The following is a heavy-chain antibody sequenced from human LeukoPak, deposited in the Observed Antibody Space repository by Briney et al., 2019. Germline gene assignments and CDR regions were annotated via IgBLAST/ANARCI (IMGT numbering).Heavy chain of an antibody. CDR1: GFTFSSYA. CDR2: VSGSGEST. D-gene: IGHD6-6*01. J-gene: IGHJ2*01. Sequence: GGSLRLSCAASGFTFSSYAMSWVRQAPGKGLEWVSGVSGSGESTYYADSVKGRFTISRDSSNNTVYLQMTSLRAEDTAVYYCAKGGIMQSSSPGLQYFDLWGRGTLVSVSS. V-gene: IGHV3-23*01. CDR3: AKGGIMQSSSPGLQYFDL.